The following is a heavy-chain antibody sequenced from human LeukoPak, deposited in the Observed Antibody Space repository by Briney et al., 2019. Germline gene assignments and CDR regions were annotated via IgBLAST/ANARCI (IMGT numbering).Heavy chain of an antibody. Sequence: ASVKVSCKASGGTFSSYAINWVRQAPGQGLEWMGGIIPIFGTANYAQKFQGRVTITADESTSTAYMELSSLRSEDTAVYYCARDSGGGYSYGLYYWGQGTLVTVSS. D-gene: IGHD5-18*01. J-gene: IGHJ4*02. V-gene: IGHV1-69*13. CDR2: IIPIFGTA. CDR3: ARDSGGGYSYGLYY. CDR1: GGTFSSYA.